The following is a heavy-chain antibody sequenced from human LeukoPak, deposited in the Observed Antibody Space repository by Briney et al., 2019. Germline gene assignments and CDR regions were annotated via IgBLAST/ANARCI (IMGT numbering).Heavy chain of an antibody. Sequence: GASVKVSCKASGYTFTTYNINWVRQAPGQGLEWMGWISGYNGNTNYAQKLQGRVTMTTDTSTSTAYMELRSLKSDDTAVYYCARANWNPAADDYWGQGTLVTVSS. CDR3: ARANWNPAADDY. V-gene: IGHV1-18*01. J-gene: IGHJ4*02. CDR1: GYTFTTYN. CDR2: ISGYNGNT. D-gene: IGHD1-1*01.